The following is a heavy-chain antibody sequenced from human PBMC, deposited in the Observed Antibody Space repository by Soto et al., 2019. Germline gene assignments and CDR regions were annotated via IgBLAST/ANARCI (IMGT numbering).Heavy chain of an antibody. CDR3: ETELLLRFLAWSQARYYGMDI. J-gene: IGHJ6*02. CDR2: ISSSSSDT. D-gene: IGHD3-3*01. Sequence: PGGSLRLSCAASGFTFSDYYMSWIRQAPGKGLEWVSYISSSSSDTNYADSAKGRFTISRDNAKKPLYLQMNSLRAEDTAVYYCETELLLRFLAWSQARYYGMDIWGQGTTVTVS. CDR1: GFTFSDYY. V-gene: IGHV3-11*06.